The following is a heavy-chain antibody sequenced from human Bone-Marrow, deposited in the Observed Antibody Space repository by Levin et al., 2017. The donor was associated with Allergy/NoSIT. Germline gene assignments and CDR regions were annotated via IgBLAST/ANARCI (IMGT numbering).Heavy chain of an antibody. CDR1: GYGFTTYW. V-gene: IGHV5-10-1*01. J-gene: IGHJ6*02. Sequence: GESLKISCKGSGYGFTTYWISWVRQMPGKGLEWMGRIDPSDSYTTYSPSLQGHVTISTDKSISTAYLQWSSLKAPDTAMYYCSRFIVRPTLLYSGMDVWGQGTTVTVSS. D-gene: IGHD1-26*01. CDR3: SRFIVRPTLLYSGMDV. CDR2: IDPSDSYT.